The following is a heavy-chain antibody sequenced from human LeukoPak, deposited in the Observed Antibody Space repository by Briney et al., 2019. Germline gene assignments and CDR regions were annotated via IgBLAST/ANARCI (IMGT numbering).Heavy chain of an antibody. CDR1: GYTFTGYY. D-gene: IGHD3-9*01. V-gene: IGHV1-2*02. CDR2: INPNSGGT. J-gene: IGHJ3*02. CDR3: AREERIASNDLLRYFDWVSPGAFDI. Sequence: ASVKVSCKASGYTFTGYYMHWVRQAPGQGLEWMGWINPNSGGTSYAQKFQGRVTMTRDTSISTAYMELSRLRSDDTAVYYCAREERIASNDLLRYFDWVSPGAFDIWGQGTMVTVSS.